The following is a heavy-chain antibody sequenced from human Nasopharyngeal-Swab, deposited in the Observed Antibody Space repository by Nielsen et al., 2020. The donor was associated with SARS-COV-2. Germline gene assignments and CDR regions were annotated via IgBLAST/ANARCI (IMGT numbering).Heavy chain of an antibody. J-gene: IGHJ6*02. D-gene: IGHD2-15*01. CDR1: GGTFSSYT. Sequence: SVKVSCKASGGTFSSYTFAWVRHAPGQGLEWMGRVIPILDITNYAQKFQGRVTMTRDTSTSTVYMELSSLRSEDTAVYYCARSLNIVVVVAAKDYYYYDMDVWGQGTTVTVSS. CDR2: VIPILDIT. CDR3: ARSLNIVVVVAAKDYYYYDMDV. V-gene: IGHV1-69*02.